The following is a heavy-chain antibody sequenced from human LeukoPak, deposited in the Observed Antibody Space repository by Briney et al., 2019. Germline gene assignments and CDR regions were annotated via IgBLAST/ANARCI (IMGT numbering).Heavy chain of an antibody. D-gene: IGHD2-15*01. Sequence: ASVKVSCKPSGYTFNTYGITWVRQAPGQGLEWMGIINPSGGSTSYAQKFQGRVTMTRDTSASTAYMELSSLRSEDTAVYYCARKKFSGYCSGGSCPGGYFDYWGQGTLVTVSS. J-gene: IGHJ4*02. CDR3: ARKKFSGYCSGGSCPGGYFDY. CDR1: GYTFNTYG. V-gene: IGHV1-46*02. CDR2: INPSGGST.